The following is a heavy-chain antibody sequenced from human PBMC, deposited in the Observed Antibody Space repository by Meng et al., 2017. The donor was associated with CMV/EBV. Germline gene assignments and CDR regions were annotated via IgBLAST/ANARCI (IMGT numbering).Heavy chain of an antibody. J-gene: IGHJ4*02. V-gene: IGHV3-11*01. CDR1: GFTFSDYY. CDR3: ARDFLFEDYDFWRGSNPFDS. D-gene: IGHD3-3*01. Sequence: LMISCAASGFTFSDYYMSGLRQAPGRGLKWVSYISSSGSTIYYPDSVKGRFTISRDNAKHSLYLQMNSLIAEDTAVYYCARDFLFEDYDFWRGSNPFDSWGQGTLVTVSS. CDR2: ISSSGSTI.